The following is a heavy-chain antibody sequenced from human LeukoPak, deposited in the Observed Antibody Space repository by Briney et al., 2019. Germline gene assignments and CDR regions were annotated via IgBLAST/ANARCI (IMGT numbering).Heavy chain of an antibody. J-gene: IGHJ4*02. V-gene: IGHV4-30-2*01. CDR1: GGSISSGGYY. CDR2: IYHSGST. CDR3: ARAGLPPEEMATIVDY. D-gene: IGHD5-24*01. Sequence: TSETLSLTCTVSGGSISSGGYYWSWIRQPPGKGLEWIGYIYHSGSTYYNPSLKSRVTISVDRSKNQFSLKLSSVTAADTAVYYCARAGLPPEEMATIVDYWGQGTLVTVSS.